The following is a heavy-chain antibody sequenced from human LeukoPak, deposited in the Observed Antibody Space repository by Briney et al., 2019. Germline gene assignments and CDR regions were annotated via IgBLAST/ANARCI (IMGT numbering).Heavy chain of an antibody. CDR2: ISSSSSYI. CDR1: GFTFSSYS. Sequence: PGGSLRLSCATSGFTFSSYSMNWVRQAPGKGLEWVSSISSSSSYIYYADSVKGRFAISRDNAKNSLYLQMNSLRAEDTAVYYCAREAVAGFDYWGQGTLVTVSS. V-gene: IGHV3-21*01. CDR3: AREAVAGFDY. J-gene: IGHJ4*02. D-gene: IGHD6-19*01.